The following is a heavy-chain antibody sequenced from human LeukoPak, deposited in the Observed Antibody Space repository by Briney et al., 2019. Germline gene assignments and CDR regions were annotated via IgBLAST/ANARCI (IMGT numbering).Heavy chain of an antibody. CDR2: LSGSGGST. CDR3: AIQLVMTTVTNGGY. CDR1: GFTFSSYA. J-gene: IGHJ4*02. D-gene: IGHD4-17*01. V-gene: IGHV3-23*01. Sequence: QAGGSLRLSCAASGFTFSSYAMSWVRQAPGKGLEWVSALSGSGGSTYYADSVKGRFTISRDNSKNTLYLQMNSLRAEDTAVYYCAIQLVMTTVTNGGYWGQGTLVTVSS.